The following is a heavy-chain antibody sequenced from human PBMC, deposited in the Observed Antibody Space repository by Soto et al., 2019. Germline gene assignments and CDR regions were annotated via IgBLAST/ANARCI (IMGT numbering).Heavy chain of an antibody. CDR3: ARGYSSGWYQFDY. V-gene: IGHV4-34*01. J-gene: IGHJ4*02. D-gene: IGHD6-19*01. Sequence: SETLSLTCAVYGGSFSGYYWSCIRQPPGKGLEWIGEINHSGSTNYNPSLKSRVTISVDTSKNQFSLKLSSVTAADTAVYYCARGYSSGWYQFDYWGQGTLVTVSS. CDR2: INHSGST. CDR1: GGSFSGYY.